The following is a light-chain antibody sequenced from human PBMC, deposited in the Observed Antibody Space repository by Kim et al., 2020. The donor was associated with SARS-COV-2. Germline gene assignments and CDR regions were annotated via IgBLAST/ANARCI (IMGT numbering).Light chain of an antibody. CDR3: AAWDDSLNGL. CDR2: GNN. V-gene: IGLV1-44*01. Sequence: QSVLTQPPSASGTPGQRVTISCSGSSSNIGSNAVKWYQQLPGMAPKLLIYGNNQRPSGVPDRFSGSKSGTSASLAISGLQSEDEADYYCAAWDDSLNGLFGTGTKVTVL. CDR1: SSNIGSNA. J-gene: IGLJ1*01.